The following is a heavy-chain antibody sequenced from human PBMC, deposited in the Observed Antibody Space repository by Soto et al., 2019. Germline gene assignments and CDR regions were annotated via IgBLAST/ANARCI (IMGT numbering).Heavy chain of an antibody. Sequence: ALSLTRTGYGGSIGSYYWSWIRQPPGKKLEWIGYIYYSGSTNYNPSLKSRVTISVDTSKNQFSLKLSSVTAADTAVYYCASKRITTFMTVTGPGWGRASEYWGQGTRVTVSS. CDR2: IYYSGST. CDR3: ASKRITTFMTVTGPGWGRASEY. J-gene: IGHJ4*02. D-gene: IGHD3-3*01. V-gene: IGHV4-59*01. CDR1: GGSIGSYY.